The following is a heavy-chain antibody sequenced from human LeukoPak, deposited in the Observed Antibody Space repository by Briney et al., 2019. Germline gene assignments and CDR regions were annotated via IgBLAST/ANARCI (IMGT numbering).Heavy chain of an antibody. CDR1: GFTFSSYS. CDR2: ISSSSSYI. Sequence: GGSLRLSCAASGFTFSSYSMNWVRQAPGKGLEWVSFISSSSSYIYYADSVKGRFTISRDNAKNSLYLQMNSLRAEDTAVYYCSRTLIFGVVITNMDVWGKGTTVTVSS. V-gene: IGHV3-21*01. D-gene: IGHD3-3*01. CDR3: SRTLIFGVVITNMDV. J-gene: IGHJ6*03.